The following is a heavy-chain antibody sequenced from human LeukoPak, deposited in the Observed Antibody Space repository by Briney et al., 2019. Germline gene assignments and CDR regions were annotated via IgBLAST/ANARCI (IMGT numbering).Heavy chain of an antibody. D-gene: IGHD3-22*01. CDR2: ISGSGSST. CDR1: GFTFSSYA. CDR3: ASIVVNQTRYY. V-gene: IGHV3-23*01. J-gene: IGHJ4*02. Sequence: GGSLRLSCAASGFTFSSYAMSRVRQAPGKGLEWVSAISGSGSSTYYADSVKGRFTISRDNSKNTLYLQMNSLRAEDTAIYYCASIVVNQTRYYWGQGTLVTVSS.